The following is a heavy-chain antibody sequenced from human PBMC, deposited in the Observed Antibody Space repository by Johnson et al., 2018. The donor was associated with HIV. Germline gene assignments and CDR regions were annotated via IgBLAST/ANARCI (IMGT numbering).Heavy chain of an antibody. J-gene: IGHJ3*02. V-gene: IGHV3-9*01. CDR2: ISWNSGSI. Sequence: VESGGGFVQPGRSLRLSCAASGFTFDDYAMHWVRQAPGKGLEWVSGISWNSGSIGYADSVKGRFTISRDNAKNSLYLQLNSLRAEDTAVYFCARGYGDYTRAYDAFDIWGQGTMVTVSS. CDR3: ARGYGDYTRAYDAFDI. CDR1: GFTFDDYA. D-gene: IGHD4-17*01.